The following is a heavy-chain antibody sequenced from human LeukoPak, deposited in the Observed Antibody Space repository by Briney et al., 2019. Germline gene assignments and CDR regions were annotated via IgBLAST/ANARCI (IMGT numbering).Heavy chain of an antibody. CDR1: GGSISNYY. CDR2: IYSSGST. Sequence: PSETLSLTCTVFGGSISNYYWSWIRQPPGKGLEWIGYIYSSGSTNYNPSLKSRVTILVDTSRNQFSLKLSSVTAADTAVYYCARVVAASDIVVVVAAPHYGMDVWGQGTTVTVSS. CDR3: ARVVAASDIVVVVAAPHYGMDV. V-gene: IGHV4-59*12. D-gene: IGHD2-15*01. J-gene: IGHJ6*02.